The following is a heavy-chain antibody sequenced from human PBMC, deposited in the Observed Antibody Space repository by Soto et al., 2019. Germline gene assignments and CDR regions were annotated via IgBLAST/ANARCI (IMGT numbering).Heavy chain of an antibody. J-gene: IGHJ5*01. CDR3: ALSNLGYCTKGVCPNWFDP. CDR2: ISYDGRKT. CDR1: GFTFSNHD. V-gene: IGHV3-30*03. D-gene: IGHD2-8*01. Sequence: PGGSLRLSCAASGFTFSNHDMHWVRQAPGKGLEWVAVISYDGRKTYTADSVKGRFTISRDNSKKTLSLQMNSLRADDTAAYYCALSNLGYCTKGVCPNWFDPWGQGALVTVSS.